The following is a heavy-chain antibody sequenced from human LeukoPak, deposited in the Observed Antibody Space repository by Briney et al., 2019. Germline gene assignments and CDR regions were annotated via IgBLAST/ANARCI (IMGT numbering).Heavy chain of an antibody. CDR1: GGSFSGYY. D-gene: IGHD3-10*01. CDR3: ARYKRSGSYYNAWFDP. CDR2: INHSGST. V-gene: IGHV4-34*01. Sequence: SATLSLTCAVYGGSFSGYYWSWIRQPPGKGLEWIGEINHSGSTNYNPSLKSRVTISVDTSKNQFSLKLSSVTAADTAVYYCARYKRSGSYYNAWFDPWGQGTLVTVSS. J-gene: IGHJ5*02.